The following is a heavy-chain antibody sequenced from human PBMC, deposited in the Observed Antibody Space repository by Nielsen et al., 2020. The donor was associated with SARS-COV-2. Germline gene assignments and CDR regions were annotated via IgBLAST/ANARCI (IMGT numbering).Heavy chain of an antibody. CDR3: TRGFYSQSDC. CDR1: GFTFSDYS. V-gene: IGHV3-21*01. D-gene: IGHD2-15*01. CDR2: ISGGSNYI. J-gene: IGHJ4*02. Sequence: GESLKISCTGSGFTFSDYSMNWVRQAPGKGLEWVASISGGSNYIFYSELVKGRFTMSRDNGKNSLYLQMNTLRSEDTALYYCTRGFYSQSDCWGQGTLVTVSS.